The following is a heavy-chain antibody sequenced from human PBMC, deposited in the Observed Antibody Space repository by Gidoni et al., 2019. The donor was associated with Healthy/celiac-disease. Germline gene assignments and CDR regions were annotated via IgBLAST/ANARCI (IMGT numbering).Heavy chain of an antibody. CDR1: GFTFDDYA. CDR3: AKGPYYYDSSVYGMDV. J-gene: IGHJ6*02. V-gene: IGHV3-9*01. CDR2: ISWNSGSI. D-gene: IGHD3-22*01. Sequence: EVQLVESGGGLVQPGRSLRLSCAASGFTFDDYAMHWVRQAPGKGLEWVSGISWNSGSIGYADSVKGRFTISRDNAKNSLYLQMNSLRAEDTALYYCAKGPYYYDSSVYGMDVWGQGTTVTVSS.